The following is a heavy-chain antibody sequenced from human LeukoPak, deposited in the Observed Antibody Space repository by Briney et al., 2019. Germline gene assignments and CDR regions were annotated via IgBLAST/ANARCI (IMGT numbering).Heavy chain of an antibody. Sequence: GGSLRLSCAASGFTFTSYAMSWVRQAPGKGLEWVSGISSNGATTYYADSVKGRFTISRDNAKNTLYLQMNSLRAEDTAMYYCARGTEGYTYGEFDSWGQGTLVTVSS. CDR2: ISSNGATT. V-gene: IGHV3-23*01. J-gene: IGHJ5*01. D-gene: IGHD5-18*01. CDR1: GFTFTSYA. CDR3: ARGTEGYTYGEFDS.